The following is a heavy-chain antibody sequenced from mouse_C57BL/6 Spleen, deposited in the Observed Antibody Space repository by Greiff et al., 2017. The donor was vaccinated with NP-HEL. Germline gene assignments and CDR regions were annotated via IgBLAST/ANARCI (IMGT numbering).Heavy chain of an antibody. V-gene: IGHV14-4*01. CDR3: TRDSSGGFDY. Sequence: EVQLQQSGAELVRPGASVKLSCTASGFNIKDDYMHWVKQRPEQGLEWIGWIDPENGDTEYASKFQGKAPMTADTSSNTAYLQLSSLTSEDTAVYYCTRDSSGGFDYWGQGTTLTVAS. D-gene: IGHD3-2*02. CDR2: IDPENGDT. CDR1: GFNIKDDY. J-gene: IGHJ2*01.